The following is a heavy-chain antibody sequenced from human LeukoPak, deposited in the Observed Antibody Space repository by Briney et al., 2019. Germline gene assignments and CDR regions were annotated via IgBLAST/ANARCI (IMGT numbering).Heavy chain of an antibody. Sequence: PSETLSLTCAVYGGSFSGYYWSWIRQPPGKGLEWIGEINHSGSTNYNPSLKSRVTISVDTSKNQFSLKLSSVTAADTAVYYCASKDRWASPPHYWGQGTLVTVSS. CDR3: ASKDRWASPPHY. CDR1: GGSFSGYY. D-gene: IGHD4-23*01. CDR2: INHSGST. J-gene: IGHJ4*02. V-gene: IGHV4-34*01.